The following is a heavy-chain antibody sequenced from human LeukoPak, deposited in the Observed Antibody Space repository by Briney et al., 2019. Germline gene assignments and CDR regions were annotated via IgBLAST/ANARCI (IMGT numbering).Heavy chain of an antibody. V-gene: IGHV3-49*04. CDR1: GFTFGDYA. D-gene: IGHD2-2*02. CDR3: TRGDCSSTSCYTFDY. CDR2: IRSKAYGGTT. Sequence: PGRSLRLXCTASGFTFGDYAMSRVRQAPGKGLEWVGFIRSKAYGGTTEYAASVKGRLTISRDDSKSIAYLQMNSLKTEDTAVYYCTRGDCSSTSCYTFDYWGQGTLVTVSS. J-gene: IGHJ4*02.